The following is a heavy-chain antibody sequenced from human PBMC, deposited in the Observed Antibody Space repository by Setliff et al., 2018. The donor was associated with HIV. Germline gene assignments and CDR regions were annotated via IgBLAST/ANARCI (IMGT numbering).Heavy chain of an antibody. J-gene: IGHJ4*02. V-gene: IGHV2-5*01. CDR3: AYSGRQLRGPYFDF. Sequence: SGPTLVNPTQTPTLTCTFSGLSLSTSGVGVGWIRQSPGKAPEWLAFIYWNNNKHYSTSLKSRLTVTKDTSKNRVVFTMTNMDPVDTATYYCAYSGRQLRGPYFDFWGQGTPVTVSS. CDR2: IYWNNNK. D-gene: IGHD1-1*01. CDR1: GLSLSTSGVG.